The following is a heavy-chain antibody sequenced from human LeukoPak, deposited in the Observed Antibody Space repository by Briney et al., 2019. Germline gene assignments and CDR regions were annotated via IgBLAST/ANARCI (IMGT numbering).Heavy chain of an antibody. CDR1: GFTFSSYE. CDR2: ISSSGSTI. Sequence: GGSLRLSCAASGFTFSSYEMNWVRQAPGKGLEWVSYISSSGSTIYYADSVKGRFTISRDNAKNSLYLQVNSLRAEDTAVYYCARVNNWNQEDYWGQGTLVTVSS. J-gene: IGHJ4*02. D-gene: IGHD1-20*01. CDR3: ARVNNWNQEDY. V-gene: IGHV3-48*03.